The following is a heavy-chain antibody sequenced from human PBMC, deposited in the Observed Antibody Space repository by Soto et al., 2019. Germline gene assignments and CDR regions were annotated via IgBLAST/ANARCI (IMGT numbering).Heavy chain of an antibody. CDR1: GGSFSGYY. CDR3: ARESHDILTGPPWVWYFDL. V-gene: IGHV4-34*01. CDR2: INDRGSI. Sequence: QVQLQQWGAGPLRPLETLSLTCGVSGGSFSGYYWAWIRQSPGKGLEWIGEINDRGSIKYNPSLKSRVSISVDTSKNHYSLNLRSVTAADTVVYYCARESHDILTGPPWVWYFDLWGRGTLVTVSS. D-gene: IGHD3-9*01. J-gene: IGHJ2*01.